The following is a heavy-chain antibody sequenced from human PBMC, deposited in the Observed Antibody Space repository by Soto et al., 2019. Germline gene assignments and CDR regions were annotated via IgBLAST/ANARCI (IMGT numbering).Heavy chain of an antibody. CDR1: GFTFSSYD. CDR3: ARGPYGSGSPIAPYYFDY. V-gene: IGHV3-13*01. J-gene: IGHJ4*02. D-gene: IGHD3-10*01. Sequence: EVQLVESGGGLVQPGGSLRLSCAASGFTFSSYDMHWVRQATGKGLEWVSAIGTAGDTYYPGSVKGRFTISRENAKNSWYLQMNNLRAGDTAVYYCARGPYGSGSPIAPYYFDYWGQGTLVTVSS. CDR2: IGTAGDT.